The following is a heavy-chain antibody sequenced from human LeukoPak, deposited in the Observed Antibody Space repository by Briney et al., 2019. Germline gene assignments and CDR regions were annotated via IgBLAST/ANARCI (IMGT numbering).Heavy chain of an antibody. J-gene: IGHJ5*02. Sequence: SETLSLTCTVSGYSVSSGYYWGWIRQPPGKGLEWIGSMYHSGDTYNNPSLKSRVTISVDTSKNQLSLKLSSVTAADTAVYYCARSKAHLSTSWYGTWFDPWGQGTLVTVSS. V-gene: IGHV4-38-2*02. D-gene: IGHD2-2*01. CDR2: MYHSGDT. CDR1: GYSVSSGYY. CDR3: ARSKAHLSTSWYGTWFDP.